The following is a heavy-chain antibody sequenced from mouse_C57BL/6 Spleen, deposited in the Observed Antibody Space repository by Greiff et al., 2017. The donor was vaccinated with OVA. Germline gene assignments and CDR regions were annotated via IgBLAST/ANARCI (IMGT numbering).Heavy chain of an antibody. CDR2: INPNNGGT. CDR1: GYTFTDYN. D-gene: IGHD2-2*01. CDR3: ASLYYGYDGGFAY. J-gene: IGHJ3*01. Sequence: VQLQQSGPELVKPGASVKMSCKASGYTFTDYNMHWVKQSHGKSLEWIGYINPNNGGTSYNQKFKGKATLTVNKSSSTAYMELRSLTSEDSAVYYCASLYYGYDGGFAYWGQGTLVTVSA. V-gene: IGHV1-22*01.